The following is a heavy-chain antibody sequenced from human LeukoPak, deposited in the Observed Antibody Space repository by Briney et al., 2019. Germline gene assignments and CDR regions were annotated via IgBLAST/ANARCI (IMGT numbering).Heavy chain of an antibody. CDR3: ARGSKEMATISLDY. Sequence: GGSLRLSCAASGFTVSSNYMSWVRQAPGKGLGWVSVVYSGGSTYYADSVKGRFTISRHNSKNTLYLQMNSLRAEDTAVYYCARGSKEMATISLDYWGQGTLVTVSS. CDR2: VYSGGST. J-gene: IGHJ4*02. D-gene: IGHD5-24*01. V-gene: IGHV3-53*04. CDR1: GFTVSSNY.